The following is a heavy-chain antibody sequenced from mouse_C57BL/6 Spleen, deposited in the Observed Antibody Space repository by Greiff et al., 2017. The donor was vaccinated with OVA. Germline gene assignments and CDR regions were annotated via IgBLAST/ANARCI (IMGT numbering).Heavy chain of an antibody. CDR3: ARGGPLSGYFDV. CDR1: GYAFSSYW. Sequence: LVESGAELVKPGASVKISCKASGYAFSSYWMNWVKQRPGKGLEWIGQIYPGDGDPNYNGKFKGKATLTADKSSSTAYMQLSSLTSEDSAVYFCARGGPLSGYFDVWGTGTTVTVSS. CDR2: IYPGDGDP. J-gene: IGHJ1*03. D-gene: IGHD3-3*01. V-gene: IGHV1-80*01.